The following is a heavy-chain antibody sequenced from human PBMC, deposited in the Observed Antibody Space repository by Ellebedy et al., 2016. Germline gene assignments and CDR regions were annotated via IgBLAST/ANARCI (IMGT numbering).Heavy chain of an antibody. CDR3: YYGHYSGY. CDR2: ISGDGDII. J-gene: IGHJ4*02. D-gene: IGHD4-17*01. CDR1: GLNFNTFF. Sequence: GESLKISCTASGLNFNTFFMSWVRQAPGGGLEWISTISGDGDIIFSADSVKGRFTISRDNSRYTLYLQMDSLRAADTAVYYCYYGHYSGYWGQGTLVTVSS. V-gene: IGHV3-23*01.